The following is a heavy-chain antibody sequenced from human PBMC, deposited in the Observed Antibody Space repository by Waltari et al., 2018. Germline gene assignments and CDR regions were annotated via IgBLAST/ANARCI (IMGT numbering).Heavy chain of an antibody. CDR3: AREEMGARGFDP. CDR2: IKPNSGKT. CDR1: GYTFTSYD. V-gene: IGHV1-8*01. J-gene: IGHJ5*02. D-gene: IGHD1-26*01. Sequence: QVQLVQSGAEVKKPGASVKVSCKASGYTFTSYDINWVRQATGQGLEWMGWIKPNSGKTGYAQKFQGRFTMTRNTSISTAYMELSSLRSEDTAVYYCAREEMGARGFDPWGQGTLVTVSS.